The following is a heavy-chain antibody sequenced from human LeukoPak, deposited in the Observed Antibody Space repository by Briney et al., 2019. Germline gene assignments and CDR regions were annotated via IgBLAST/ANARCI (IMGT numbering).Heavy chain of an antibody. J-gene: IGHJ5*02. CDR3: TRHLSTFSSSWYYWFDP. V-gene: IGHV3-73*01. CDR1: GFTFSGSA. CDR2: IKTKANSYAT. D-gene: IGHD6-13*01. Sequence: PGGSLRLSCAASGFTFSGSAKHWVRQASGKGLEWVGHIKTKANSYATAYAASVKGRFTISRDDSKNTTYLRMNSLKTEDTAMYYCTRHLSTFSSSWYYWFDPWGQGTLVTVSS.